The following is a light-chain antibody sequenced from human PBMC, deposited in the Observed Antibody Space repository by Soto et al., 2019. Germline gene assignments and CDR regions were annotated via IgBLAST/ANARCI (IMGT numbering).Light chain of an antibody. CDR3: QQSYCTRRLT. V-gene: IGKV1-39*01. Sequence: DIQMTQSPSSLSASVGDRVTITCRASQSISSYLNWYQQKPGKAPKLLIYAASSLQSGVPSRFSGSGSGTDFTLTISSLQPEDFATYYCQQSYCTRRLTFGGGTKVEIK. CDR1: QSISSY. J-gene: IGKJ4*01. CDR2: AAS.